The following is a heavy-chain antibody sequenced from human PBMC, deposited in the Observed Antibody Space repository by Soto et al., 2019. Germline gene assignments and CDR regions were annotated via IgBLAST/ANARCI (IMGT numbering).Heavy chain of an antibody. J-gene: IGHJ4*02. CDR1: GFTFSNYA. CDR3: AKNQPSWATRAAFDY. Sequence: GGFLRLSRAASGFTFSNYAMNWVRQAPGKGLEWVSGISGGSGDSTFYADSVKGRFTISRDNSKNTLHLQMNSLRTEDTAVYYCAKNQPSWATRAAFDYWGQGTLVTAPQ. CDR2: ISGGSGDST. D-gene: IGHD2-2*01. V-gene: IGHV3-23*01.